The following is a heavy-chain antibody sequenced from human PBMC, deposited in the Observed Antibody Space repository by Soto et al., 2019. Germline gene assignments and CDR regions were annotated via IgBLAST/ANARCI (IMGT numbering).Heavy chain of an antibody. D-gene: IGHD3-10*01. V-gene: IGHV3-11*06. Sequence: VGSLRLSCAASGFTFSDYYMSWIRQAPGKGLEWVSYISSSSSYTNYADSVKGRFTISRDNAKNSLYLQMNSLRAEDTAVYYCAREMSRHTMDYWGQGTLVTVSS. CDR1: GFTFSDYY. J-gene: IGHJ4*02. CDR2: ISSSSSYT. CDR3: AREMSRHTMDY.